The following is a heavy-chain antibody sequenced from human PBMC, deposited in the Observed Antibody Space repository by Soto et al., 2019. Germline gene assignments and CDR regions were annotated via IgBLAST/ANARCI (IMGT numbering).Heavy chain of an antibody. Sequence: PVGSLRLSCAASGITFSSYAMSWVRQAPGKGLEWVSAISGSGGSTYYADSVKGRFTISRDNSKNTLYLQMNSLRAEDTAVYYCAKFPSSIAARFWFDPWGQGTLVTVSS. CDR3: AKFPSSIAARFWFDP. CDR2: ISGSGGST. J-gene: IGHJ5*02. V-gene: IGHV3-23*01. D-gene: IGHD6-6*01. CDR1: GITFSSYA.